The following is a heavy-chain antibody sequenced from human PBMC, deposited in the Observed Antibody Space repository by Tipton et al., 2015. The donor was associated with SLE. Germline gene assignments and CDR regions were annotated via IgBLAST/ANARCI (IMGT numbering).Heavy chain of an antibody. V-gene: IGHV1-2*06. D-gene: IGHD3-3*01. J-gene: IGHJ4*02. CDR2: YDPNSGVT. Sequence: QSGAEVKRSESSVKVSCKASGGTFRKFAISWVRQAPGQGLEWVGRYDPNSGVTDFAQKFQGRVTLTGDTSITTAYMELSSLRSDDTAVYYCARDFTIWSGYSVDYWGQGTLVTVSS. CDR1: GGTFRKFA. CDR3: ARDFTIWSGYSVDY.